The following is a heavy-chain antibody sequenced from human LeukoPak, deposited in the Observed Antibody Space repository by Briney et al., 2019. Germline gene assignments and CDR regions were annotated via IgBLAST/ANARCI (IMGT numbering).Heavy chain of an antibody. V-gene: IGHV3-30-3*01. CDR1: GFTFSSYA. CDR2: ISYDGSNK. D-gene: IGHD6-6*01. CDR3: ARDYRAARKYFDY. J-gene: IGHJ4*02. Sequence: PGGSLRLSCAASGFTFSSYAMHWVRQAPGKGLEWVAVISYDGSNKYYADSVKGRFTISRDNSKNTLYLQMNSLRAEDTAVYYCARDYRAARKYFDYWGQGTLVTVSS.